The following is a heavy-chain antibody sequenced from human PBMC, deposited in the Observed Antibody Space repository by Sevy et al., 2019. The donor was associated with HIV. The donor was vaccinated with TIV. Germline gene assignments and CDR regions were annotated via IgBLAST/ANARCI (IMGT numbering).Heavy chain of an antibody. J-gene: IGHJ4*02. D-gene: IGHD6-13*01. CDR3: AKEGRPGIVAAGRYFDY. CDR2: ISGSGGST. V-gene: IGHV3-23*01. Sequence: GGSLRLSCAASGFTFSSYAMSWVRQAPGKGLEWVSAISGSGGSTYYADSVKGRFTISRDNSKNTLYLQMNSLRAEDTAVYYCAKEGRPGIVAAGRYFDYWGQGTLVTVSS. CDR1: GFTFSSYA.